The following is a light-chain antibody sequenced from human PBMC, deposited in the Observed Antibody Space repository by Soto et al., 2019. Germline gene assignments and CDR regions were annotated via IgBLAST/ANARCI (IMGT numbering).Light chain of an antibody. CDR1: QHIGNF. CDR3: QQTTSSPRT. CDR2: SAS. J-gene: IGKJ3*01. Sequence: AYVENTDNISVGAIQHIGNFLAWYQQTPGKAPKLLIHSASSLYRWVPSRFSGGTPGTDFTLTISSLQPEDFATYCCQQTTSSPRTFGPGTKVDIK. V-gene: IGKV1-12*01.